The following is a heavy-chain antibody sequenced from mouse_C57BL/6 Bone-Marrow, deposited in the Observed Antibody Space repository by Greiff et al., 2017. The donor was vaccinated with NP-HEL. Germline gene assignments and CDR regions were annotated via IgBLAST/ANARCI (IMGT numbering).Heavy chain of an antibody. D-gene: IGHD2-4*01. CDR2: IYYDGCSS. CDR3: AREGGLRRRTYAMDY. Sequence: EVTAAASEGGLVQPGSSMKLSCTASGFTFSDHYMARVRPVAEKGPEWVANIYYDGCSSYFLDSLQSRFIISRDNAKNNLYLQMSSLKSEDTATYYCAREGGLRRRTYAMDYWGQGTSVTVSS. V-gene: IGHV5-16*01. CDR1: GFTFSDHY. J-gene: IGHJ4*01.